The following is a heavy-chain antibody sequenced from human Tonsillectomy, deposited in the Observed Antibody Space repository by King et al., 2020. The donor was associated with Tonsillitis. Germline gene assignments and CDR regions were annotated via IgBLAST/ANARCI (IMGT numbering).Heavy chain of an antibody. Sequence: VQLVESGGGVVQPGRSLRLSCAASGFSFSTYDMHWVRQAPGKGLEWVAVISFDGRNQYYADSVKGRFTISRDNSKKKLFLQMNSLRVEDTAVYYCSCIAARFVWGQGTMVTVSA. D-gene: IGHD6-6*01. V-gene: IGHV3-30*03. J-gene: IGHJ3*01. CDR3: SCIAARFV. CDR2: ISFDGRNQ. CDR1: GFSFSTYD.